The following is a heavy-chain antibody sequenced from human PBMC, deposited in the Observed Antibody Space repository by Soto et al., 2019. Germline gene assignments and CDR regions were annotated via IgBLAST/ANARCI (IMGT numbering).Heavy chain of an antibody. Sequence: QLQLQESGPGLVKPSETLSLTCTVSGGSISSSSYYWGWIRQPPGKGLEWIGSIYYRGSTYYNPSLKSRVTISVDTSKNQFSLKLSSVTAADTAVYYCAVRDSKVGYCSGGSCYDVWGQGTTVTVSS. CDR3: AVRDSKVGYCSGGSCYDV. D-gene: IGHD2-15*01. CDR1: GGSISSSSYY. CDR2: IYYRGST. V-gene: IGHV4-39*01. J-gene: IGHJ6*02.